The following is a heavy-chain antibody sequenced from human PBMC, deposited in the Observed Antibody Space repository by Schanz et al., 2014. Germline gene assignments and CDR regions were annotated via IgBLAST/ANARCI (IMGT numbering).Heavy chain of an antibody. CDR3: ARDRGYDFSFDP. D-gene: IGHD3-3*01. J-gene: IGHJ5*02. Sequence: QVPLQESGPGLVKSSETLSLTCTVSGGSISSFYWGWIRQPAGKGLEWIGRIYTSGSTNYNPALKSRVTMSLDTSNTLSSLKLSSVTAADTAVYYCARDRGYDFSFDPWGQGTLVTVSS. CDR2: IYTSGST. V-gene: IGHV4-4*07. CDR1: GGSISSFY.